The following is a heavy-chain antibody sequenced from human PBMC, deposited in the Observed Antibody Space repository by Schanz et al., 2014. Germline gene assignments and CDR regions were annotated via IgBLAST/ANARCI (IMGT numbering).Heavy chain of an antibody. V-gene: IGHV1-69*02. CDR1: GGTFSSYT. Sequence: QVQLVQSEAEVKKPGSSVKVSCKASGGTFSSYTISWVRQAPGQGLEWMGRIIPILGIANYAQKFQGRVAMTRDVSISTAYMELSSLASEDTAVYYCARGQRRTIGRPFGPWGQGTLVTVSS. CDR3: ARGQRRTIGRPFGP. D-gene: IGHD6-25*01. J-gene: IGHJ5*02. CDR2: IIPILGIA.